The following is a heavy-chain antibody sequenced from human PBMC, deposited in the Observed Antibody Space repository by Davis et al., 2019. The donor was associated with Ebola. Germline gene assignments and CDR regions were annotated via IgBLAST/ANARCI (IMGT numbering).Heavy chain of an antibody. J-gene: IGHJ4*02. Sequence: PGGSLRLSYSASGFTFGYYSMSWVRQAPGKGLEWLGFVRSNAYGMTTEYAASVEGRFTISRDDSKSIAYLQMSSLKIEDTALYYCARDDSPDPYWGQGTLVTVSS. CDR3: ARDDSPDPY. D-gene: IGHD3-22*01. CDR1: GFTFGYYS. CDR2: VRSNAYGMTT. V-gene: IGHV3-49*04.